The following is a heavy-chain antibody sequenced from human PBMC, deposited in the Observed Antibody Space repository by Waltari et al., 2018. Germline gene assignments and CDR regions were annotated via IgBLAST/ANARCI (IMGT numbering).Heavy chain of an antibody. CDR1: SVPISSGSYF. J-gene: IGHJ5*02. V-gene: IGHV4-39*01. CDR2: IYYSGNT. Sequence: QLHLQESGPELVKPSETLYLTCTVSSVPISSGSYFWGWIRQPAGKGPEWIGNIYYSGNTYYNPSLESRVAISLDTSRNQFFLSLTSVTAADAAVYYCARAECSTSSCFFVSGFDPWGQGIHVTVSS. CDR3: ARAECSTSSCFFVSGFDP. D-gene: IGHD6-6*01.